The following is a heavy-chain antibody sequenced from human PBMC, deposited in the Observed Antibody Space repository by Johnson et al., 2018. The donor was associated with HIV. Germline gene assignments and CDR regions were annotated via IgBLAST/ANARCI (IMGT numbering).Heavy chain of an antibody. V-gene: IGHV3-30-3*01. CDR2: ISYDGSNK. Sequence: QVQLVESGGGVVQPGRSLRLSCAASGFTFSSYAMHWVRQAPGKGLEWVAVISYDGSNKYYADSVKGRFTISRDKSKNTLYLQMHSLTPEDTAVYYCARGAVSGYVSVVAFHIWGQGTLVTVSS. J-gene: IGHJ3*02. D-gene: IGHD5-12*01. CDR3: ARGAVSGYVSVVAFHI. CDR1: GFTFSSYA.